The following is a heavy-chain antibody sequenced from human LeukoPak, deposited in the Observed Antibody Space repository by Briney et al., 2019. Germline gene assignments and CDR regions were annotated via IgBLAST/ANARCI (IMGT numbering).Heavy chain of an antibody. D-gene: IGHD3-22*01. CDR2: ISYDGSNK. CDR3: ARDRMDYYDSSGYFDY. V-gene: IGHV3-30-3*01. Sequence: GGSLRLSCAASGFTFSSYAMHWVRQAPGKGLEWVAVISYDGSNKYYADSVKGRFTISRDNSKNTLYLQMYSLRAEDTAVYYCARDRMDYYDSSGYFDYWGQGTLVTVSS. CDR1: GFTFSSYA. J-gene: IGHJ4*02.